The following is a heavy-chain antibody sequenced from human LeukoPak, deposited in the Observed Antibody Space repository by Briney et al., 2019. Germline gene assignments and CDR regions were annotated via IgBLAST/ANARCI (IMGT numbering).Heavy chain of an antibody. Sequence: PSETLSLTCAVSGGSISSSNWWSWVRQPPGKGLEWIGFIYPSGSTYYNPSLESRVTISADRSKNQFSLRLTSVTAADTAVYYCARGGVAAAWAGFDYWSQGTLVTVSS. V-gene: IGHV4-4*02. CDR3: ARGGVAAAWAGFDY. CDR1: GGSISSSNW. D-gene: IGHD6-25*01. J-gene: IGHJ4*02. CDR2: IYPSGST.